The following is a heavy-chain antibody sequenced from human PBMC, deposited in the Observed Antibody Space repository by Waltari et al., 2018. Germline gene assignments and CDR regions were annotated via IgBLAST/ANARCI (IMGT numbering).Heavy chain of an antibody. Sequence: EVQLVESGGGLVQPGGSLRLSCAASGFTFSSYSMNWVRQAPGKGLEWVSYISSSSSTIYYADSVKGRFTISRDNAKNSLYLQMNSLRAEDTAVYYCARGRSGRAVDIWGQGTMVTVSS. J-gene: IGHJ3*02. D-gene: IGHD3-22*01. CDR1: GFTFSSYS. CDR3: ARGRSGRAVDI. CDR2: ISSSSSTI. V-gene: IGHV3-48*04.